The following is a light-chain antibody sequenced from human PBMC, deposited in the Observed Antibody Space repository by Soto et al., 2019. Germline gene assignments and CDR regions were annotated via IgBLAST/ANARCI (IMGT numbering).Light chain of an antibody. CDR1: QSVLHSSNNKNY. CDR2: WAS. J-gene: IGKJ1*01. Sequence: DIVMTQSPDSLAVSLGERATINRKSSQSVLHSSNNKNYLAWYQQRPGQSPRLLISWASTRESGVPDRFSGSGSWTDFTLTISSLQAEDVAVYYCQQYFNTPTTFGQGTEVEIK. V-gene: IGKV4-1*01. CDR3: QQYFNTPTT.